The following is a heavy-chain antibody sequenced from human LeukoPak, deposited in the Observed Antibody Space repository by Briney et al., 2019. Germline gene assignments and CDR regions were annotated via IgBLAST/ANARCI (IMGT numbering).Heavy chain of an antibody. J-gene: IGHJ6*03. Sequence: SETLSLTCTVSGGSISSFFWSWIRQPAGKGLEWIGRIYSSGSTNYNPSLKSRVTMSVDTSKNQFSLKLSSVTAADTAVYYCARVLMSATMVRGADYYYYYMDVWGKGTTVTVSS. CDR3: ARVLMSATMVRGADYYYYYMDV. CDR2: IYSSGST. V-gene: IGHV4-4*07. CDR1: GGSISSFF. D-gene: IGHD3-10*01.